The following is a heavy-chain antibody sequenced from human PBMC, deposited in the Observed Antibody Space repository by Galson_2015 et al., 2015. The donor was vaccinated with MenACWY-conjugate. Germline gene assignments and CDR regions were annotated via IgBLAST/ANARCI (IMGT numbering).Heavy chain of an antibody. CDR3: ARDQWGKWFDP. V-gene: IGHV4-39*07. CDR1: GGSIESRTFY. Sequence: VSGGSIESRTFYWGWIRQPPGKGLEWIGSIYFSGSTYYNSSLKSRVTISVDTSKNQFSLKVNPLTAADTAMYFCARDQWGKWFDPWGQGTQVTVSS. CDR2: IYFSGST. J-gene: IGHJ5*02. D-gene: IGHD1-26*01.